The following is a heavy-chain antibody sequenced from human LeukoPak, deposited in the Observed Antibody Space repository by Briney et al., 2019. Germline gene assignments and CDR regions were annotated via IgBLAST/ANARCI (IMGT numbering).Heavy chain of an antibody. D-gene: IGHD2-15*01. CDR2: IYYSGST. J-gene: IGHJ5*02. CDR3: ARDKYCSGGRCYYGFDP. V-gene: IGHV4-59*01. Sequence: SETLSLTCTVSGGSISSYYWSWIRQPPGKGLEWIGYIYYSGSTNYNPSLKSRVTISVDTSKNQFSLKLSSVTAADTAVYYCARDKYCSGGRCYYGFDPLGQGTLVTVSS. CDR1: GGSISSYY.